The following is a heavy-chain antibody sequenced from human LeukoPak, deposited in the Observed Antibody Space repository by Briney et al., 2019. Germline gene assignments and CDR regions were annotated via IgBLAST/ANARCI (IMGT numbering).Heavy chain of an antibody. V-gene: IGHV4-59*12. Sequence: SETLSLTCTVSGGSISGYYWSWIRQPPGKGLEWIGYIYYSGSTNYNPSLKSRVTILVDTSNNQFSLKLSSVTAADTAVYYCARPRQGYGRGYYFDSWGQGTLVTVSS. CDR1: GGSISGYY. CDR3: ARPRQGYGRGYYFDS. D-gene: IGHD2-15*01. J-gene: IGHJ4*02. CDR2: IYYSGST.